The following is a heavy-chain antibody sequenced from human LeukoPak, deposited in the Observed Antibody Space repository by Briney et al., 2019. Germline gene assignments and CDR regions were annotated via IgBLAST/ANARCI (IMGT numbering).Heavy chain of an antibody. CDR1: GFTFSSYA. CDR3: AKVPSPFGVVRYFDY. V-gene: IGHV3-23*01. D-gene: IGHD3-3*01. CDR2: ISGSGGST. J-gene: IGHJ4*02. Sequence: GGSLRLSCAASGFTFSSYAMSWVRQAPGKGLEWVSAISGSGGSTYYADSVKGRFTISRDNSKNTLYLQMNSLRAEDTAVYYCAKVPSPFGVVRYFDYWGQGTLSPSSQ.